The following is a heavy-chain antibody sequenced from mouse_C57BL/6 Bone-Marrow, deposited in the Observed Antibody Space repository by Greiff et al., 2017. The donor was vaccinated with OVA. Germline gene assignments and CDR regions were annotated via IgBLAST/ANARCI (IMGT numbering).Heavy chain of an antibody. Sequence: QVQLQQPGAELVKPGASVKLSCKASGYTFTSYWMQWVKQRPGQGLEWIGEIDPSDSYTNYNQKFKGKATLTVDTSSSTAYMQLSSLTSEDAAVYYCARWGGTTVGPYWGQGTTLTVSS. D-gene: IGHD1-1*01. V-gene: IGHV1-50*01. CDR3: ARWGGTTVGPY. CDR1: GYTFTSYW. CDR2: IDPSDSYT. J-gene: IGHJ2*01.